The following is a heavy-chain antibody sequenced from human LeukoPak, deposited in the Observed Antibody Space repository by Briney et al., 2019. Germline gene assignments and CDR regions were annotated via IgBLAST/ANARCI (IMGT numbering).Heavy chain of an antibody. CDR2: ISYSGST. J-gene: IGHJ4*02. Sequence: SETLSLTCTVSGGSISSSIYYWGWLRQPPGKGLEWIGSISYSGSTYYNPSLKSRVTISVDTSKNQLSLKLSSVTAADTAVYYCARHYRRTSSGWPPSDYWGQGTLVTVSS. CDR1: GGSISSSIYY. D-gene: IGHD6-19*01. CDR3: ARHYRRTSSGWPPSDY. V-gene: IGHV4-39*01.